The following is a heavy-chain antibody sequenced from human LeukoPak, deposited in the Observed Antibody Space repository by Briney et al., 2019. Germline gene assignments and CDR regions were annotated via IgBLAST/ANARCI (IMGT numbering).Heavy chain of an antibody. V-gene: IGHV1-69*15. D-gene: IGHD2-21*02. CDR3: ARDVTGTPLAFDI. CDR1: GGTFSRNA. CDR2: IIPMFNTI. Sequence: ASVKVSCKASGGTFSRNAISWVRQAPGQGLEWMGRIIPMFNTINYAQKLQGRVTITSDESTSTVYMELSSLGSDDTAIYYCARDVTGTPLAFDIWGQGTMLTVSS. J-gene: IGHJ3*02.